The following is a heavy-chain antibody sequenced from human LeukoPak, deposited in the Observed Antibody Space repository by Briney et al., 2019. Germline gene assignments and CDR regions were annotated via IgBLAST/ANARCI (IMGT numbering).Heavy chain of an antibody. CDR3: ASNFGFLEWDPMDV. Sequence: PGGSLRLSCAASGFTFSSYAMSWVRQAPGKGLEWVSAISGSGGSTYYADSVKGRFTISRDNSKNTLYLQMNSLRAEDTAVYYCASNFGFLEWDPMDVWGKGTTVTVSS. D-gene: IGHD3-3*01. CDR2: ISGSGGST. J-gene: IGHJ6*03. CDR1: GFTFSSYA. V-gene: IGHV3-23*01.